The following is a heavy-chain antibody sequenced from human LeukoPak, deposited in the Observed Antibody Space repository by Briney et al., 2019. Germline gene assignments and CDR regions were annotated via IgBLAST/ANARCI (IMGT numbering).Heavy chain of an antibody. CDR2: ISFDGTNK. CDR3: AKGGYYERPWYFDY. D-gene: IGHD3-22*01. CDR1: GFTFSHYA. Sequence: GRSLRLSCAASGFTFSHYAMHWVRQAPGKGLEWVAVISFDGTNKFYADSVKGRFTISRDNSKNALYLRMNSLRAEDTAVYYCAKGGYYERPWYFDYWGQGTLVTVSS. J-gene: IGHJ4*02. V-gene: IGHV3-30*18.